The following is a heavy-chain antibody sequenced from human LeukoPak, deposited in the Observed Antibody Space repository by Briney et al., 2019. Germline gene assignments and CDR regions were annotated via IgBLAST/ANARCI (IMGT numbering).Heavy chain of an antibody. CDR1: GGSFSGYY. D-gene: IGHD3-9*01. CDR3: ARGRTYFDWLYNWFDP. V-gene: IGHV4-34*01. J-gene: IGHJ5*02. CDR2: INHSGST. Sequence: SSETLSLTCAVYGGSFSGYYWSWIRQPPGKGLEWIGEINHSGSTNYNPSLKSRVTISVDTSKNQFSLKLSSVTAADTAVYYCARGRTYFDWLYNWFDPWGQGTLVTVSS.